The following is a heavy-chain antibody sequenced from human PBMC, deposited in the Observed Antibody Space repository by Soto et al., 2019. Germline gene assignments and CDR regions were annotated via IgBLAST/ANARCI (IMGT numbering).Heavy chain of an antibody. CDR1: GYKFGSAW. CDR2: IKPGTSDI. CDR3: ARQLSHIRDS. J-gene: IGHJ4*02. Sequence: HGESLKISCKGVGYKFGSAWIGWVRQMPGKGLEWMGIIKPGTSDIRYSPSCRGHVTISADEAVSTAYLQWSSLKASDTAMYYCARQLSHIRDSWGQGTLVTVSS. V-gene: IGHV5-51*01.